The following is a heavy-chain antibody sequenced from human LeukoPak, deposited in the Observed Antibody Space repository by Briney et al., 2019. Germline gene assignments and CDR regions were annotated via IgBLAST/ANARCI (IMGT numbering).Heavy chain of an antibody. CDR3: ARNRNDFWSGGYYYYGMDV. CDR2: IYHSGST. D-gene: IGHD3-3*01. Sequence: SETLSLTCAVSGGSISSGGYSWSWIRQPPGKGLEWIGYIYHSGSTYYNPSLKSRVTISVDRSKNQFSLKLSSVAAAGTAVYYCARNRNDFWSGGYYYYGMDVWGQGTTVTVSS. J-gene: IGHJ6*02. CDR1: GGSISSGGYS. V-gene: IGHV4-30-2*01.